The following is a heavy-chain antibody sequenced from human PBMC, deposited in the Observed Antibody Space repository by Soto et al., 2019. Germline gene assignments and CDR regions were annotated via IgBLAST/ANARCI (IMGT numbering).Heavy chain of an antibody. CDR3: AKQYGRLWELSFSPFDY. Sequence: EVQLLESGGGLVQPGGSLRLSCAASGFTFSSYAMHWVRQAPGKGLEWVSAISGSAGSTYYADSLKGRFTISRDNSKNTLYLQMNSLRTADTAGYYCAKQYGRLWELSFSPFDYWGQGTLVTVSS. CDR2: ISGSAGST. CDR1: GFTFSSYA. V-gene: IGHV3-23*01. D-gene: IGHD3-16*02. J-gene: IGHJ4*02.